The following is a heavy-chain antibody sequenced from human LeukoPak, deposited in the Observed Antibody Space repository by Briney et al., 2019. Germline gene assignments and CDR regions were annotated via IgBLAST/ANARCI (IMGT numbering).Heavy chain of an antibody. CDR2: IYYSGIT. D-gene: IGHD6-13*01. CDR3: ARSDTHHIHSSSWHFDY. J-gene: IGHJ4*02. V-gene: IGHV4-59*01. CDR1: GGSISSFY. Sequence: PSETLSLTCTVSGGSISSFYWSWIRQPPGKGLQWIGYIYYSGITRYNPSLKSRVTISVDTSKTQFSLYLNSVTAADTAVYYCARSDTHHIHSSSWHFDYWGQGTLVTVSS.